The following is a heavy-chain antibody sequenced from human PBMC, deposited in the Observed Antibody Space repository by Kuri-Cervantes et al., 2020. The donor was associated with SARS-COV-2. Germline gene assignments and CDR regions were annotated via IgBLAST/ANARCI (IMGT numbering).Heavy chain of an antibody. D-gene: IGHD3-9*01. Sequence: GSLRLSCAVYGGSFSGYYWSWIRQPPGKGLEWIGRIYTSGSTNYNPSLKSRVTMSVDTSKNQFSLKLSSVTAADTAVYYCARDTYYDILTGYSPLGFDPWGQGTLVTVSS. CDR3: ARDTYYDILTGYSPLGFDP. CDR1: GGSFSGYY. V-gene: IGHV4-4*07. J-gene: IGHJ5*02. CDR2: IYTSGST.